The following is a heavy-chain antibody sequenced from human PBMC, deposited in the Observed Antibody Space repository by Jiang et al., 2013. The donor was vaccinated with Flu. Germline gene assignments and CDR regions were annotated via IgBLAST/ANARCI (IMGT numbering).Heavy chain of an antibody. CDR2: IYYSGST. Sequence: KPSETLSLTCTVSGGSISSYYWSWIRQPPGKGLEWIGYIYYSGSTNYNPSLKSRVTISVDTSKNQFSLKLSSVTAADTAVYYCARSREGGLGIGDRFDYWGQGTLVTVSS. CDR1: GGSISSYY. V-gene: IGHV4-59*01. CDR3: ARSREGGLGIGDRFDY. D-gene: IGHD3-10*01. J-gene: IGHJ4*02.